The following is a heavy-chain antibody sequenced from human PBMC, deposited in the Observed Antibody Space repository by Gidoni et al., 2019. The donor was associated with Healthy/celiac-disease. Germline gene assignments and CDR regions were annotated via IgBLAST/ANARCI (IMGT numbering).Heavy chain of an antibody. J-gene: IGHJ5*02. Sequence: EVQLVESGGGLVQPGGYLRLSGADSGVTFSSYSMNWVRQAPGKGLEWVSYISSSSSTIYYADSVKGRFTISRDNAKNSLYLQMNSLRDEDTAVYYCARGRAKYGWFDPWGQGTLVTVSS. CDR1: GVTFSSYS. CDR3: ARGRAKYGWFDP. V-gene: IGHV3-48*02. CDR2: ISSSSSTI. D-gene: IGHD3-10*01.